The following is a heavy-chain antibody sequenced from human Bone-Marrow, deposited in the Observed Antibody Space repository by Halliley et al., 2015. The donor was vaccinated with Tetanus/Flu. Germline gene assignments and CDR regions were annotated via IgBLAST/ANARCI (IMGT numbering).Heavy chain of an antibody. V-gene: IGHV4-59*01. D-gene: IGHD1-26*01. Sequence: WIGYFYYTGSTDYNPPLRSRVTISADTSKNQFSLKVNSLTAADTAVYYCARAGRVVGATSGFDSWGHGTLVTVSS. J-gene: IGHJ4*01. CDR3: ARAGRVVGATSGFDS. CDR2: FYYTGST.